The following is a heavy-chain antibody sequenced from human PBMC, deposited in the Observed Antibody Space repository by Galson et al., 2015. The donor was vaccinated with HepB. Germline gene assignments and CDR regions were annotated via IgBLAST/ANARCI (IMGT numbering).Heavy chain of an antibody. D-gene: IGHD5-12*01. Sequence: SVKVSCKASGGTFSGYTMSWVRQAPGQGLEWMGRIIPIVGVTNYAQKFQDGLTITADKSTTTVYMYLSSLRSEDTAIYYCVTFGYGDYDLGVYWGQGTLVTIPS. CDR2: IIPIVGVT. J-gene: IGHJ4*02. CDR3: VTFGYGDYDLGVY. V-gene: IGHV1-69*02. CDR1: GGTFSGYT.